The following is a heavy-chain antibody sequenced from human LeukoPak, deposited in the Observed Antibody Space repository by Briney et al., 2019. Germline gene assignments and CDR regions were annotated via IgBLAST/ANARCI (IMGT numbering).Heavy chain of an antibody. CDR2: IYYSGST. Sequence: SETLSLTCTVSGGSISSYYWSWIRQPPGKGLEWIGYIYYSGSTNYNPSLKSRVTISVDTTKNQFSLKLTSVTAANPAVYYCARLATDLWFGDLFDYWGQGALVTVSS. CDR3: ARLATDLWFGDLFDY. J-gene: IGHJ4*02. CDR1: GGSISSYY. V-gene: IGHV4-59*01. D-gene: IGHD3-10*01.